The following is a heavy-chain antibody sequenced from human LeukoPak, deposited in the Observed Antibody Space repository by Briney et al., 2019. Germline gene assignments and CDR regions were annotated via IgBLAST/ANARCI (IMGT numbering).Heavy chain of an antibody. Sequence: GGSLRLSCAASGFTFRSYGMHWVRQAPGKGLEWVAYTRDDGSKNWYGDSVKGRFPISRDNPKNTLYLQMKSLRGEDTAVYYCTNGDCRGGRCSSGAYWGQGTLVTVSS. D-gene: IGHD2-15*01. V-gene: IGHV3-30*02. CDR3: TNGDCRGGRCSSGAY. CDR2: TRDDGSKN. CDR1: GFTFRSYG. J-gene: IGHJ4*02.